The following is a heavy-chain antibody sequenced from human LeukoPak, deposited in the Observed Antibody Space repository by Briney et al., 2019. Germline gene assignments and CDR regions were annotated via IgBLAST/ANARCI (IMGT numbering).Heavy chain of an antibody. CDR3: ARGLNYYDSSGYYYGY. V-gene: IGHV4-34*01. Sequence: SETLSLTCAVYGGSFSGYYWSWIRQPPGKGLEWIGEINHSGSTNYNPSLKSRVTISVDTSKNQFSLQLSSVTAANTAVYYCARGLNYYDSSGYYYGYWGQGTLVTVSS. CDR2: INHSGST. CDR1: GGSFSGYY. J-gene: IGHJ4*02. D-gene: IGHD3-22*01.